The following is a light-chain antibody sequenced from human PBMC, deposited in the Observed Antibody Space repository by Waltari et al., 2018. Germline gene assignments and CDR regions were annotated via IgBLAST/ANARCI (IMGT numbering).Light chain of an antibody. CDR3: LLSYSGVVV. CDR1: PRASYSGQY. V-gene: IGLV7-46*01. J-gene: IGLJ2*01. Sequence: QAVVTQEPSLTVSPGGTVTHTCGPSPRASYSGQYPYWFQQKPGQAPRTLIYDTTRKPSWTPARFSGSLLGDKAALTLSGAQPEDEADYYCLLSYSGVVVFGGGTKLTVL. CDR2: DTT.